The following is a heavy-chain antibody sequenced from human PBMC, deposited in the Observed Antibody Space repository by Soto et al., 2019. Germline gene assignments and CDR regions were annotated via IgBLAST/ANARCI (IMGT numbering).Heavy chain of an antibody. V-gene: IGHV1-69*01. Sequence: QVQLVQSGAEVKKPGSSVNVSCKASGGTFSSYTINWVRQAPGQGLEWVGGIIPMLDTTTFAQKFQGRVTITADDSTSTAYMELSSLRSEDTAMYYCARGDIVASTCFDYWGQGTLVTVSS. CDR2: IIPMLDTT. CDR3: ARGDIVASTCFDY. D-gene: IGHD5-12*01. CDR1: GGTFSSYT. J-gene: IGHJ4*02.